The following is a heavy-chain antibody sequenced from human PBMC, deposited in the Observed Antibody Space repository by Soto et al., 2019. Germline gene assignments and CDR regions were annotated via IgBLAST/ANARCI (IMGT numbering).Heavy chain of an antibody. CDR1: GFTFSSYG. D-gene: IGHD3-10*01. CDR3: ARDVTMVRGVITHGMDV. V-gene: IGHV3-33*01. Sequence: GGSLRLSCAASGFTFSSYGMHWVRQAPGKGLEWVAVIWYDGSNKYYADSVKGRFTISRDNSKNTLYLQMNSLRAEDTAVYYCARDVTMVRGVITHGMDVWGQGTTVTVSS. J-gene: IGHJ6*02. CDR2: IWYDGSNK.